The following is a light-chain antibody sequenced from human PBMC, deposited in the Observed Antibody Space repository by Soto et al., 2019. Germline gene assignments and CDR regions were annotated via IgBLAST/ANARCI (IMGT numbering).Light chain of an antibody. J-gene: IGKJ4*01. CDR2: ATS. CDR1: QGISHY. Sequence: DIQMTQSPSSLSASVGDRVTITCRASQGISHYLAWYQQKPGKVPKLLISATSTLQSGVPSRFSGSGSGTDFTLTITTLQPADVAAYFCQKHNSAPLTFGGGTKVDIK. V-gene: IGKV1-27*01. CDR3: QKHNSAPLT.